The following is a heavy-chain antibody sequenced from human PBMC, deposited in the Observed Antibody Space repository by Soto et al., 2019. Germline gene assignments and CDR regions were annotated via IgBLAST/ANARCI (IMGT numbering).Heavy chain of an antibody. Sequence: GESLKISCKASGYTFTNYWIGGVRQMPGKGLECMGIIYPGDADTRYSPSFQGQVTISADKSISTAFLHWTSLKASDTAMYYCAAGYTTGLDAFDICGQGTMVTVSS. CDR2: IYPGDADT. CDR3: AAGYTTGLDAFDI. V-gene: IGHV5-51*01. J-gene: IGHJ3*02. D-gene: IGHD1-1*01. CDR1: GYTFTNYW.